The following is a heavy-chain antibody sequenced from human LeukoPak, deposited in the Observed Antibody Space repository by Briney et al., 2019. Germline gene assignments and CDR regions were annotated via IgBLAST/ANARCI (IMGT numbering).Heavy chain of an antibody. CDR3: ARAGEGYYDFWSGYYTGWPHFDY. CDR2: ISINGGST. D-gene: IGHD3-3*01. CDR1: GFTFSSYA. J-gene: IGHJ4*02. Sequence: PGGSLRLSCAASGFTFSSYAMHWVRQAPGKGLEYVSAISINGGSTYYANSVKGRFTISRDNSKNTLYLQMGSLRAEDMAVYYCARAGEGYYDFWSGYYTGWPHFDYWGQGTLVTVSS. V-gene: IGHV3-64*01.